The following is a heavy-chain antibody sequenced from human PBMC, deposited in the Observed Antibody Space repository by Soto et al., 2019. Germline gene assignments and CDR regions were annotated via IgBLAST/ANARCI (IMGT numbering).Heavy chain of an antibody. V-gene: IGHV3-64D*08. CDR1: GFTFSSYA. D-gene: IGHD3-10*01. CDR2: ISSNGGST. Sequence: GGSLRLSCSASGFTFSSYAMHWVRQAPGKGLEYVSAISSNGGSTYYADSVKGRFTISRDNSKNTLYLQMSSLRAEDTAVYYCVNYYGSGSYRLDYYYYGMDVWGQGTTVTVSS. J-gene: IGHJ6*02. CDR3: VNYYGSGSYRLDYYYYGMDV.